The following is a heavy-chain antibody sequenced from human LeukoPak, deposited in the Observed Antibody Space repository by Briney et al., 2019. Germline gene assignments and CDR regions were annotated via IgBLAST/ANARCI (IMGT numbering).Heavy chain of an antibody. D-gene: IGHD5-12*01. Sequence: GGTLRLSCAASGSTLRNYDINWVRQAPGKGLEWVSYISSSSSTIYYADSVKGRFTISRDNAKNSLYLQMNSLRAEDTAVYYCARSGYSGYDRLDYWGQGTLVTVSS. CDR3: ARSGYSGYDRLDY. CDR2: ISSSSSTI. V-gene: IGHV3-48*01. J-gene: IGHJ4*02. CDR1: GSTLRNYD.